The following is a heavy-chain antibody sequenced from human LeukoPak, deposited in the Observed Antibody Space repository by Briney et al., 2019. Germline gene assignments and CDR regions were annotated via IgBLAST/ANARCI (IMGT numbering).Heavy chain of an antibody. Sequence: SETLSLTCAVSGGSISSSSYYWGWIRQPPGKGLEWIGSIYYSGSTYYNPSLKSRVTISVDTSKNQFSLKLSSVTAADTAVYYCARDHGPTVATSLFYSYYMDVWGKGTTVTVSS. V-gene: IGHV4-39*07. CDR1: GGSISSSSYY. D-gene: IGHD4-11*01. CDR3: ARDHGPTVATSLFYSYYMDV. J-gene: IGHJ6*03. CDR2: IYYSGST.